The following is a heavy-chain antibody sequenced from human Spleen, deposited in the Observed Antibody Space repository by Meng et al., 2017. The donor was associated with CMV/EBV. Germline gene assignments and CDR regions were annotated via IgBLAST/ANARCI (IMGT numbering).Heavy chain of an antibody. Sequence: GGSLRLSCAASGFTFSDYYMTWIRQAPGKGLEWVSYISSSGTNVYYADSVKGRFTISRDNAKNSLYLQMNSLRVEDTAVYYCANYITFCEFWGQGTLVTVSS. CDR1: GFTFSDYY. D-gene: IGHD2-21*01. V-gene: IGHV3-11*01. J-gene: IGHJ4*02. CDR2: ISSSGTNV. CDR3: ANYITFCEF.